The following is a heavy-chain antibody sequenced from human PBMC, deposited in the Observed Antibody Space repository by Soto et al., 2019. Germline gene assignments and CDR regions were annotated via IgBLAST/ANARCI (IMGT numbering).Heavy chain of an antibody. D-gene: IGHD3-3*01. V-gene: IGHV3-7*01. CDR1: GFTFSSYW. CDR2: IKQDGSEK. J-gene: IGHJ4*02. CDR3: AREKIYDFWSGYDY. Sequence: GGSLRLSCAASGFTFSSYWMSWVRQAPGKGLEWVANIKQDGSEKYYVDSVKGRFTISRDNAKNSLYLQMNSLRAEDTAVYYCAREKIYDFWSGYDYWGQGTLVTVSS.